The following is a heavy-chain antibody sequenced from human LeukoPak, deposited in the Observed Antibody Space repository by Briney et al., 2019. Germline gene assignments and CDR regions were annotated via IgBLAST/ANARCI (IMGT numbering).Heavy chain of an antibody. V-gene: IGHV3-33*01. J-gene: IGHJ4*02. CDR3: ARDWKTNSFDY. D-gene: IGHD1-1*01. Sequence: PGGSLRLSCAAPEFTFTTYGMDWVRQAPGKGLELVDFIYYDGSNIYYADYVKGRFTISRDISKNTLYLQMDSLRAEDTAIYYCARDWKTNSFDYWGQGTLVTVSS. CDR1: EFTFTTYG. CDR2: IYYDGSNI.